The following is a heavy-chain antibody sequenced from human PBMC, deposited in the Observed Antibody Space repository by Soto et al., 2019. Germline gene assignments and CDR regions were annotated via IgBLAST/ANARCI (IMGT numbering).Heavy chain of an antibody. D-gene: IGHD3-10*01. CDR1: GFTFSTYA. J-gene: IGHJ4*02. Sequence: GGSLRLSCAASGFTFSTYAMSWVRQAPGKGLEWVSAISGSGGSTYYADSVKGRFTISRDNSKNTLYLQMNSLRAEDTAVYYCAKDSSFGPWPEGDYWGQGTLVTVSS. V-gene: IGHV3-23*01. CDR3: AKDSSFGPWPEGDY. CDR2: ISGSGGST.